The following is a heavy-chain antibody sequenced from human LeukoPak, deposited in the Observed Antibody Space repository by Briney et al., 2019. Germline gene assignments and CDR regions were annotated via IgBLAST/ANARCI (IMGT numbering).Heavy chain of an antibody. Sequence: SGGSLRLSCAASGFTFSSYDMHWVRQATGKGLEWVSAIGTAGDTYYPGSVKGRFTISRENAKNSLYLQMNSLRAGDTAVYYCARGHYYDSSGYYYGDAFDIWGQGTMVTVSS. J-gene: IGHJ3*02. CDR1: GFTFSSYD. CDR3: ARGHYYDSSGYYYGDAFDI. V-gene: IGHV3-13*01. CDR2: IGTAGDT. D-gene: IGHD3-22*01.